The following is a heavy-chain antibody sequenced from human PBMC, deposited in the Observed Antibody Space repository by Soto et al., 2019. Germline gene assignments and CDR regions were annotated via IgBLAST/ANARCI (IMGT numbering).Heavy chain of an antibody. V-gene: IGHV3-11*01. Sequence: QVQLVESGGGLVKPGGSLRLSCAASGFTFSDYYINWIRQAPGKGLEWVSYITASGSTIFYADSVKGRFTVSRDNAKNSLYLQMNSLRVEDTAVYYCARDVYSYGVGNGMDVWGQGTTVTVSS. CDR2: ITASGSTI. CDR1: GFTFSDYY. D-gene: IGHD5-18*01. J-gene: IGHJ6*02. CDR3: ARDVYSYGVGNGMDV.